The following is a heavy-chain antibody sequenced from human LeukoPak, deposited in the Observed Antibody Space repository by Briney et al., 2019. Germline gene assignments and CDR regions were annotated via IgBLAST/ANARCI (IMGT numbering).Heavy chain of an antibody. CDR2: ISYDGSNK. D-gene: IGHD3-10*01. CDR1: GFTFSSYG. V-gene: IGHV3-30*18. Sequence: SGGSLRLSCAASGFTFSSYGMHWVRQAPGKGLEWVAVISYDGSNKYYADSVKGRFTISRDNSKNTLYLQMNSLRAEDTAVYYCAKATVLLWFGEMDYWGQGTLVTVSS. CDR3: AKATVLLWFGEMDY. J-gene: IGHJ4*02.